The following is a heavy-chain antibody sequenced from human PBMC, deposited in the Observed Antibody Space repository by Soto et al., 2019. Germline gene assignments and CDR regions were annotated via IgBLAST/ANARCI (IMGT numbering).Heavy chain of an antibody. V-gene: IGHV4-59*01. CDR3: ARGSESGYSYGYGPMYYFDY. CDR2: IYYSGST. CDR1: GGSISMYY. J-gene: IGHJ4*02. Sequence: PSETLSLTFTVSGGSISMYYWGWMRQPQGTGLEWIGYIYYSGSTNYNPSLKSRVTISVDTSKNQFSLKLSSVTGADTAVYYCARGSESGYSYGYGPMYYFDYWGQGTVVTVSS. D-gene: IGHD5-18*01.